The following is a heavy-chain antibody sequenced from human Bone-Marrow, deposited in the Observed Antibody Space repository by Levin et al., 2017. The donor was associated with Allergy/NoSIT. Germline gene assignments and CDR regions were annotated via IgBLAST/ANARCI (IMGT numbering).Heavy chain of an antibody. J-gene: IGHJ4*02. CDR1: GFTVSNNY. CDR3: ARLDFNYGSYY. CDR2: IYSGGGT. D-gene: IGHD3-10*01. V-gene: IGHV3-66*04. Sequence: PGESLKISCAVSGFTVSNNYMSWVRQAPGKGLEWVSIIYSGGGTFYADSVKARFTISRDNSKNTVYLQMNSLRAEDTAVYYCARLDFNYGSYYWGQGTLVTVSS.